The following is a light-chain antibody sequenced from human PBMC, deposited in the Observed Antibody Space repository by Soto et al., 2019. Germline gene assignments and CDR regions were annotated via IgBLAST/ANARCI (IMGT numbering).Light chain of an antibody. CDR3: QQYNNWPPMYT. CDR2: GAS. J-gene: IGKJ2*01. Sequence: EIVMTQSPATLSVSPGERATLSCRASQSVSSNLAWYQQKPGQAPRLLIYGASTRATDIPARFSGSGSGTEFTLTISSLQSEDFAVYYCQQYNNWPPMYTFSQGTKLEIK. CDR1: QSVSSN. V-gene: IGKV3-15*01.